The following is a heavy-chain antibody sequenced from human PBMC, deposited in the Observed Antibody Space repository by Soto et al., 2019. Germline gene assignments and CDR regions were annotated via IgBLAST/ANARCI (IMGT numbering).Heavy chain of an antibody. V-gene: IGHV4-30-2*01. Sequence: SETLSLTCAVSGSSISSGGYSFNCIRQPPWNCLEWIGYIYPSGSSYYNPSLKSRVTISVDRSKNHFSLKLSSVTAADTAVYYCARDYGSGSYYWFDPWGQGTLVTVSS. CDR3: ARDYGSGSYYWFDP. D-gene: IGHD3-10*01. CDR1: GSSISSGGYS. CDR2: IYPSGSS. J-gene: IGHJ5*02.